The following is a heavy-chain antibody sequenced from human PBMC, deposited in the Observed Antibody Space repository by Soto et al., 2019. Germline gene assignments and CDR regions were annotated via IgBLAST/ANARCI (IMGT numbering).Heavy chain of an antibody. CDR1: GFTFSSYA. D-gene: IGHD3-3*01. Sequence: GGSLRLSCAASGFTFSSYAMSWVRQAPGKGLEWVSAISGSGGSTYYADSVKGRFTISRDNSKNTLYLQMNSLRAEDTAVYYCAKAGYDFWSGYPAEYYYYGMDVWGQGTTVTVSS. J-gene: IGHJ6*02. CDR3: AKAGYDFWSGYPAEYYYYGMDV. V-gene: IGHV3-23*01. CDR2: ISGSGGST.